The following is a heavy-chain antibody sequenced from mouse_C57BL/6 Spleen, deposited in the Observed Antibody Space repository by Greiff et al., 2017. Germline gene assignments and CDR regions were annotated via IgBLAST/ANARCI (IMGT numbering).Heavy chain of an antibody. J-gene: IGHJ1*03. CDR3: ARHEYYGSRPPLPFDV. CDR1: GFTFSDYY. Sequence: EVMLVESGGGLVQPGGSLKLSCAASGFTFSDYYMYWVRQTPEKRLEWVAYISNGGGSTYYPDTVKGRFTISRDNAKNTLYLQMSRLKSEDTAIYYCARHEYYGSRPPLPFDVWGTGTTVTVSS. D-gene: IGHD1-1*01. CDR2: ISNGGGST. V-gene: IGHV5-12*01.